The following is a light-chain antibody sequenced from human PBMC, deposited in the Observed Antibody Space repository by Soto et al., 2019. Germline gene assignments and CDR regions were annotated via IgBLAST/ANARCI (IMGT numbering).Light chain of an antibody. Sequence: QSALTQPASVSGSPGQSITISCTGTSSDVGGYNYVSWYQQYPGEAPKLILYDVNSRPSGVSNRFSGSKSGNTASLTISGLQAVDEADYYCSSYTSTGVFGTGTKVTVL. J-gene: IGLJ1*01. CDR3: SSYTSTGV. V-gene: IGLV2-14*01. CDR2: DVN. CDR1: SSDVGGYNY.